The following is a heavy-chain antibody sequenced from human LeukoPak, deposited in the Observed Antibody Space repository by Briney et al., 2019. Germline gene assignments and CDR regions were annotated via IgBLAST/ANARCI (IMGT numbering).Heavy chain of an antibody. CDR1: GYSISSGYY. V-gene: IGHV4-38-2*02. J-gene: IGHJ3*02. CDR3: ARDGGTGTTYLTFSSRNDAFDI. CDR2: IYHSGST. D-gene: IGHD1-7*01. Sequence: SETLSLTCTVSGYSISSGYYWGWIRQPPGKGLEWIGSIYHSGSTYYNPSLKSRVTISVDTSKNQFSLKLSSVTAADTAVYYRARDGGTGTTYLTFSSRNDAFDIWGQGTMVTVSS.